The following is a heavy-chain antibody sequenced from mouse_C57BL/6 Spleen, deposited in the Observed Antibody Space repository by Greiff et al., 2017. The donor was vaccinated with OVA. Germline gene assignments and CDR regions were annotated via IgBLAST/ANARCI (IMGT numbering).Heavy chain of an antibody. CDR2: ISDGGSYT. CDR3: AREDYSNYEDYAMDY. V-gene: IGHV5-4*01. J-gene: IGHJ4*01. D-gene: IGHD2-5*01. CDR1: GFTFSSYD. Sequence: EVKLVESGGGLVKPGGSLKLSCAASGFTFSSYDMSWVRQTPEKRLEWVATISDGGSYTYYPDNVKGRFTISRDNAKNNLYLQMSHLKSEDTAMYYCAREDYSNYEDYAMDYWGQGTSVTVSS.